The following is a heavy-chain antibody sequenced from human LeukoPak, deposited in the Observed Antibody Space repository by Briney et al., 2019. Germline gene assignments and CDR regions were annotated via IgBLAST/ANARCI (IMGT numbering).Heavy chain of an antibody. CDR1: GFIFTGYF. V-gene: IGHV3-30*14. D-gene: IGHD6-6*01. CDR2: ISYDGSNK. Sequence: GGSLRLSCAASGFIFTGYFMSWVRQAPGKGLEWVAVISYDGSNKYYADSVKGRFTISRDNSKNTLYLQMNSLRAEDTAVYYCARAKGSSLWGYYFDYWGQGTLVTVSS. J-gene: IGHJ4*02. CDR3: ARAKGSSLWGYYFDY.